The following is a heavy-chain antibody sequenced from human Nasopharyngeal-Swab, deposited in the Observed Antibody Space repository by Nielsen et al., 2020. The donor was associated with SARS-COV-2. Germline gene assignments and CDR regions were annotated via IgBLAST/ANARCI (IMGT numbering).Heavy chain of an antibody. J-gene: IGHJ6*02. V-gene: IGHV3-48*03. CDR3: ARVGYYDSSGYPYYYYYGMDV. Sequence: GGSLRLSCAASGFTFSSYEMNWVRQAPGKGLEWVSYISNSGSTIYYADSVKGRFTISRDNAKNSLYLQMNSLRAEDTAVYYCARVGYYDSSGYPYYYYYGMDVWGQGTTVTVSS. CDR2: ISNSGSTI. D-gene: IGHD3-22*01. CDR1: GFTFSSYE.